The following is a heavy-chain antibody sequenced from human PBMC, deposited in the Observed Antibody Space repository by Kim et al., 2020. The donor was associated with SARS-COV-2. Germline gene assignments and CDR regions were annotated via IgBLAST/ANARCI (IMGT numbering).Heavy chain of an antibody. J-gene: IGHJ6*02. CDR1: GYSFTSYW. V-gene: IGHV5-51*01. D-gene: IGHD3-22*01. CDR3: ARGDYYDSSGNTRGYYYYGMDV. Sequence: GESLKISCKGSGYSFTSYWIGWVRQMPGKGLEWMGIIYPGDSDTRYSPSFQGQVTISADKSISTAYLQWSSLKASDTAMYYCARGDYYDSSGNTRGYYYYGMDVWGQGTTVTVSS. CDR2: IYPGDSDT.